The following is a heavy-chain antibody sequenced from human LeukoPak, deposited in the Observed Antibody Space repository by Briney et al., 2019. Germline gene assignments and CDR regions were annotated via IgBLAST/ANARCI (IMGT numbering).Heavy chain of an antibody. V-gene: IGHV1-46*01. D-gene: IGHD4-17*01. CDR3: ARDFRYPDHTVTDFDY. J-gene: IGHJ4*02. CDR2: INPSGGST. Sequence: ASVKVSCKASGYTFTSYYMHWVRQAPGQGLEWMGIINPSGGSTSYAQKFQGRVTMTRDMSTSTVYMELSSLRSEDTAVYYCARDFRYPDHTVTDFDYWGQGTLVTVSS. CDR1: GYTFTSYY.